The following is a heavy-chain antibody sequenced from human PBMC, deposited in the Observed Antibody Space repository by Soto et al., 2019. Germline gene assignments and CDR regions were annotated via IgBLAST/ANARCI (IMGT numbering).Heavy chain of an antibody. CDR3: VSQRTTVPTQAYFDY. J-gene: IGHJ4*02. D-gene: IGHD4-17*01. V-gene: IGHV4-39*01. Sequence: SETLSLTGTVSGGSVTNSSYYWGWIRQSPGNGLEWIGSVYYRGRSYSKSSVKSRVIISVDTSKNRFSLSLNSVTASDTAVYFCVSQRTTVPTQAYFDYWGPGALVTVPQ. CDR1: GGSVTNSSYY. CDR2: VYYRGRS.